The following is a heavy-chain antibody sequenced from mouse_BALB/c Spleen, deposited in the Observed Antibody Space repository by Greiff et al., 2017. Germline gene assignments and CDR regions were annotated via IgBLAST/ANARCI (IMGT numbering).Heavy chain of an antibody. CDR3: ARDYYVDY. J-gene: IGHJ4*01. V-gene: IGHV7-3*02. Sequence: EVQLQQSGGGLVQPGGSLRLSCATSGFTFTDYYMSWVRQPPGKALEWLGFIRNKANGYTTEYSASVKGRFTISRDNSQSILYLQMNTLRAEDSATYYCARDYYVDYWGQGTSVTVSS. CDR2: IRNKANGYTT. D-gene: IGHD1-1*01. CDR1: GFTFTDYY.